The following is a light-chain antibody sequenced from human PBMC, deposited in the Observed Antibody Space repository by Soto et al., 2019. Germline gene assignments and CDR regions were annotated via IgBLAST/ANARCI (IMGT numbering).Light chain of an antibody. V-gene: IGKV3-20*01. J-gene: IGKJ2*01. CDR1: QSVSSSY. CDR3: HQSGSSPLT. Sequence: EIVLTQSPGTLSLSPGERATLSCRASQSVSSSYLAWYQQKPGQAPRLLIYGASSRATGIPDRFSGSGSGTDFTLTISRLEPEDFAVYFCHQSGSSPLTFGQGTKLEIK. CDR2: GAS.